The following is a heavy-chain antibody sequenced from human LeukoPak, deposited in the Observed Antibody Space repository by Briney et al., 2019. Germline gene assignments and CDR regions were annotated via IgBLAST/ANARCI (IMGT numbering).Heavy chain of an antibody. Sequence: PSQTLSLTCTVSGGSISSGDYYWSWIRQPPGKGLEWIGYIYYSGSTNYNPSLKSRVTISVDTSKNQFSLKLSSVTAADTAVYYCAREGEYSSSSGGFDYWGQGTLVTVSS. CDR2: IYYSGST. D-gene: IGHD6-6*01. CDR3: AREGEYSSSSGGFDY. J-gene: IGHJ4*02. CDR1: GGSISSGDYY. V-gene: IGHV4-61*08.